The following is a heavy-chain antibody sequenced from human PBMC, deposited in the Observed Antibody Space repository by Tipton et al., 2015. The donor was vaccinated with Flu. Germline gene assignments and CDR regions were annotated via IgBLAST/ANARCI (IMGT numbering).Heavy chain of an antibody. V-gene: IGHV1-46*01. D-gene: IGHD5-12*01. J-gene: IGHJ4*02. CDR2: INPSGGST. Sequence: QLVQSGAEVKKPGASVKVSCKASGYTFTSYYMHWARQAPGQGLEWMGIINPSGGSTSYAQKFQGRVTMTRDTSTSTVYMELSSLRSEDTAVYYCARDREATTPFDYWGQGTLVTVSS. CDR1: GYTFTSYY. CDR3: ARDREATTPFDY.